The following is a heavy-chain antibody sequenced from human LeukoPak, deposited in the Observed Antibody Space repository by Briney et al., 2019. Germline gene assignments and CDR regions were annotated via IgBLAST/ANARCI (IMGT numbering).Heavy chain of an antibody. CDR1: GGSISSYY. CDR2: IYYSGST. J-gene: IGHJ6*02. D-gene: IGHD3-3*01. CDR3: ARSAAWSYGMDV. Sequence: SETLSLTCTVSGGSISSYYWSWIRQPPGKGLEWIGYIYYSGSTNYNPSLKSRVTISVDTSKNQFSLKLSSVTAADTAVYYCARSAAWSYGMDVWGQGTTVTVSS. V-gene: IGHV4-59*01.